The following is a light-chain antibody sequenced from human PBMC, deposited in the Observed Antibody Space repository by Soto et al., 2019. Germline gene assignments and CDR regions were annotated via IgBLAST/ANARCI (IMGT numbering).Light chain of an antibody. CDR3: QQYNNWPIT. CDR2: GAS. J-gene: IGKJ3*01. CDR1: QSVSSN. V-gene: IGKV3-15*01. Sequence: EIVMTQSPATLSVSPGERVTLSCRASQSVSSNLAWYQQKPGQAPRLLIYGASTRATGIPARFSGSGSGTEFTLTISSLQSEDFAVYYCQQYNNWPITFGPGTKVDIK.